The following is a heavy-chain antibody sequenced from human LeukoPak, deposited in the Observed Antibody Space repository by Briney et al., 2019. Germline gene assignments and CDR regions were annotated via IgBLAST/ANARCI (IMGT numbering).Heavy chain of an antibody. D-gene: IGHD3-22*01. CDR2: IKEDGSEK. J-gene: IGHJ4*02. CDR3: ARDSSGYQ. Sequence: GGSLRLSCAASGFTFGTYWMSWVRQAPGKGLEWVANIKEDGSEKYYGDSVKGRFTISRDNAKNSLYLQMNSLRAEDTAVYYCARDSSGYQWGQGTLVTVSS. CDR1: GFTFGTYW. V-gene: IGHV3-7*01.